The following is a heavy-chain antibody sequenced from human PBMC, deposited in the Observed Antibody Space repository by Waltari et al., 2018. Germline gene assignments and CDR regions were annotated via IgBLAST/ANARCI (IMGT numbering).Heavy chain of an antibody. Sequence: VQLVQSGAEVKKPGYSVKVSCKASGSAFNSHTISWVRQAPGQGLEWMGRITPILGISTNAQKFQGRVTITADKSTMTAYMDLTSLTSDDTAVYYCARNIEATGTEGAFDVWGQGTMVTVSS. D-gene: IGHD1-1*01. CDR3: ARNIEATGTEGAFDV. V-gene: IGHV1-69*02. CDR2: ITPILGIS. J-gene: IGHJ3*01. CDR1: GSAFNSHT.